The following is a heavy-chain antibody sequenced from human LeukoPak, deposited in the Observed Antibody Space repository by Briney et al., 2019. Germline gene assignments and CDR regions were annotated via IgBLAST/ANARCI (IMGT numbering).Heavy chain of an antibody. J-gene: IGHJ4*02. CDR1: GFTFSDYS. CDR3: ARDLNWGLDY. Sequence: GGSLRLSCAASGFTFSDYSVNWVRQAPGKGLEWISYISASSATIHYADSVKGRFSISRDNVKNSLYLQVNSLRAEDTAVYYCARDLNWGLDYWGQGTLVTVSS. V-gene: IGHV3-48*01. CDR2: ISASSATI. D-gene: IGHD7-27*01.